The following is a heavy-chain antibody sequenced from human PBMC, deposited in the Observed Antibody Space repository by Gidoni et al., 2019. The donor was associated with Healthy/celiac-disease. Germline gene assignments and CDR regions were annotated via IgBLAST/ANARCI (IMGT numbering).Heavy chain of an antibody. CDR1: GFPFSSYA. J-gene: IGHJ4*02. Sequence: QVQLVASGGGVVQPGRSLRLPWAPSGFPFSSYAMPWVRQAPGKGLEWVAVISYDGSNKYYADSVKGRFTISRDNSKNTLYLQMNSLRAEDTAVYYCAREGGYSYGGPLGYWGQGTLVTVSS. CDR3: AREGGYSYGGPLGY. CDR2: ISYDGSNK. V-gene: IGHV3-30-3*01. D-gene: IGHD5-18*01.